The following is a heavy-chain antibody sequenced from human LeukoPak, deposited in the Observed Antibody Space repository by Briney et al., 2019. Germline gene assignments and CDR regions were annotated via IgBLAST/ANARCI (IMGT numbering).Heavy chain of an antibody. Sequence: GGSLRLSCAASGFTFDDYAMHWVRQAPGKGLEWVSLISWDGGSTYYADSVKGRFTISRDNSKNSLYLQMNSLRAEDTALYYCAKNNDGGGYYFDYWGQGTPVTVSS. CDR3: AKNNDGGGYYFDY. D-gene: IGHD1-1*01. V-gene: IGHV3-43D*03. CDR2: ISWDGGST. J-gene: IGHJ4*02. CDR1: GFTFDDYA.